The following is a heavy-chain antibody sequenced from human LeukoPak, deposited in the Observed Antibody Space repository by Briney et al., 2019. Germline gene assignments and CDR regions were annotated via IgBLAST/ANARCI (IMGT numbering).Heavy chain of an antibody. CDR3: ARDGSSGWHDY. D-gene: IGHD6-19*01. V-gene: IGHV3-48*01. Sequence: PGGSLRLSCLTSGFTFSTNAMSWVRQAPGKGLEWVSYISSSSSTIYYADSVKGRFTISRDNAKNSLYLQMNSLRAEDTAVYYCARDGSSGWHDYWGQGTLVTVSS. CDR1: GFTFSTNA. J-gene: IGHJ4*02. CDR2: ISSSSSTI.